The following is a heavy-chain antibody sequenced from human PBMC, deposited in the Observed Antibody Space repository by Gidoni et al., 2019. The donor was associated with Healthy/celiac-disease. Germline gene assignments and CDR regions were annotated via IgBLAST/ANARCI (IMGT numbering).Heavy chain of an antibody. J-gene: IGHJ4*02. CDR2: IYYSGST. Sequence: QVQLQESGPGLVKPSQTPSLTCTVSGGSISSGGYYWSWLRQHPGKCLEWIGYIYYSGSTYSNPSLKSRVTISVDTSKNQFSLKLSSVTAADTAVYYCARAGLRGDYGSYYFDYWGQGTLVTVSS. CDR1: GGSISSGGYY. D-gene: IGHD4-17*01. CDR3: ARAGLRGDYGSYYFDY. V-gene: IGHV4-31*03.